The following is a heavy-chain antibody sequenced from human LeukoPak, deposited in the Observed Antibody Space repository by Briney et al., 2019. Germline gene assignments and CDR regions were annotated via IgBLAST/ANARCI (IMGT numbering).Heavy chain of an antibody. J-gene: IGHJ3*02. CDR1: GYTFTGYH. D-gene: IGHD3-10*01. CDR3: ARDRGDWDAFDI. CDR2: INHNSGGT. V-gene: IGHV1-2*02. Sequence: ASLKVTCKASGYTFTGYHMHWVRQAPGQGLEWMGWINHNSGGTNYAQKCQGRVTMTRDTSITTAYMELSRLRSDDTAVYYCARDRGDWDAFDIWGQGTMVTVSS.